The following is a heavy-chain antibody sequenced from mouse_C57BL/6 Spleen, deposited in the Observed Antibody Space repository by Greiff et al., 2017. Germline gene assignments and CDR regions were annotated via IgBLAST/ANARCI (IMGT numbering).Heavy chain of an antibody. D-gene: IGHD2-4*01. V-gene: IGHV1-82*01. CDR2: IYPGAGDT. CDR3: ARFYYDYDGDWYFDV. J-gene: IGHJ1*03. CDR1: GYAFSSSW. Sequence: QVQLQQSGPELVKPGASVKISCKASGYAFSSSWMNWVKQRPGKGLEWIGRIYPGAGDTNYHGKFKGKATLTADKYSSTAYMQLSSLTSEDAAVYFCARFYYDYDGDWYFDVWGTGTTVTVSS.